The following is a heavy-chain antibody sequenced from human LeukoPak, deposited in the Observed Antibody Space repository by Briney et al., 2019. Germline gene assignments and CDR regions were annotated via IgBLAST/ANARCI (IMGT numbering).Heavy chain of an antibody. V-gene: IGHV1-24*01. J-gene: IGHJ4*02. CDR2: FDPEDGET. Sequence: ASVKVSCKVSGYTLTELSMHWVRQAPGKGLEWMGGFDPEDGETIYAQKLQGRVTMTTDTSTSTAYMELRSLRSDDTAVYYCARDGVVGATFDYWGQGTLVTVSS. D-gene: IGHD1-26*01. CDR1: GYTLTELS. CDR3: ARDGVVGATFDY.